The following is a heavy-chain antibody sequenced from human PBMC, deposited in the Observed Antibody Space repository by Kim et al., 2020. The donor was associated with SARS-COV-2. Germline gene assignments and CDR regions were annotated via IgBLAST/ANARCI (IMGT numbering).Heavy chain of an antibody. Sequence: GGSLRLSCAASGFTFSSYGMHWVRQAPGKGLEWVAVISYDGSNKYYADSVKGRFTISRDNSKNTLYLQMNSLRAEDTAVYYCAKDSGSVSYYAWTYYYYGMDVWGQGTTVTVSS. J-gene: IGHJ6*02. CDR1: GFTFSSYG. CDR2: ISYDGSNK. V-gene: IGHV3-30*18. D-gene: IGHD3-10*01. CDR3: AKDSGSVSYYAWTYYYYGMDV.